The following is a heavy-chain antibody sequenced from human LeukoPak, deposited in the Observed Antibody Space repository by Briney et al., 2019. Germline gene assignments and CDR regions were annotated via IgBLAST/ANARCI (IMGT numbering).Heavy chain of an antibody. J-gene: IGHJ4*02. CDR2: ISSSSSFI. CDR3: ARDGSGSYYDPPDY. CDR1: GFTFSSYS. V-gene: IGHV3-21*01. Sequence: GSLRLSCAASGFTFSSYSMNWVRQAPGKGLEWVSSISSSSSFIYYADSVKGRFTISRDNAKHSLYLQMNSLRAEDTAVYYCARDGSGSYYDPPDYWGQGTLVTVSS. D-gene: IGHD3-10*01.